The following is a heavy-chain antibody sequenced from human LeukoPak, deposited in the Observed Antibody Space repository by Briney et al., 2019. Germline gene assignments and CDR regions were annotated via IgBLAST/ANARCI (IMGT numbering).Heavy chain of an antibody. V-gene: IGHV3-30*02. D-gene: IGHD1-26*01. J-gene: IGHJ6*03. CDR2: MRYDGSNK. CDR3: AKGRYSGSYTFYYMDV. Sequence: GGSLRLSCAASGFTFSSYGMHWVRQAPGKGLEWVAFMRYDGSNKYYADSVKGRFTISRDNSKNTLYLQMNSLGAEDTAVYYCAKGRYSGSYTFYYMDVWGKGTTVTISS. CDR1: GFTFSSYG.